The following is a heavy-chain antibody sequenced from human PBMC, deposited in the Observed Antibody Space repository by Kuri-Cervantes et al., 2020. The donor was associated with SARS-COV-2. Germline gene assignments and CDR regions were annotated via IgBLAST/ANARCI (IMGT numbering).Heavy chain of an antibody. CDR3: AREGYYDRSGYFGDYVRMDV. D-gene: IGHD3-22*01. J-gene: IGHJ6*02. V-gene: IGHV1-69*04. Sequence: SVKVTCKASGGTFSSYTISWVRQAPGQGLEWRGRIIPILGITNYAQKFQGRVTITADKSTSTAYIELSSLRSEDTAVYYCAREGYYDRSGYFGDYVRMDVWGQGTTVTVSS. CDR2: IIPILGIT. CDR1: GGTFSSYT.